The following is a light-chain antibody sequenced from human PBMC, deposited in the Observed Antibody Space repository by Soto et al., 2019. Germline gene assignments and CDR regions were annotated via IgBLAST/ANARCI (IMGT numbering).Light chain of an antibody. V-gene: IGKV3-20*01. CDR2: DTS. CDR3: QQCGSLPS. Sequence: EIVLTQSPGTLSLSPGERATLSCRASQSVSSSYLAWYQQKPGQAPRLLIYDTSSRATGIPDRFSGSGSGTDFTLAISRLEPEDFAVYYCQQCGSLPSCGQGTKVDIK. J-gene: IGKJ1*01. CDR1: QSVSSSY.